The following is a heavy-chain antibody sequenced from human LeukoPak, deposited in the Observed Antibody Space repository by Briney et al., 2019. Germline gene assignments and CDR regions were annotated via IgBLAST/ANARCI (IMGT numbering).Heavy chain of an antibody. V-gene: IGHV3-53*01. CDR2: IYGGGST. CDR1: GFTVSSNY. D-gene: IGHD5-18*01. CDR3: ARDGYSYGSTFDY. J-gene: IGHJ4*02. Sequence: WGSLRLSCAASGFTVSSNYMSWVRQAPGKGLEWVSVIYGGGSTYYADSVKGRFTISRDNSKNTLYLQMNSLRVEDTAVYYCARDGYSYGSTFDYWGQGTLVTVSS.